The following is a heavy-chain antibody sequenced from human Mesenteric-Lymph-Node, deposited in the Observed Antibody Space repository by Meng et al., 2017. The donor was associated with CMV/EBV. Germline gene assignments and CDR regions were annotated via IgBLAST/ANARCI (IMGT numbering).Heavy chain of an antibody. CDR2: IIPILGIA. Sequence: SVKVSCKASGGTFSSYAISWVRQAPGQGLEWMGGIIPILGIANYAQKFQGRVTITADKSTSTAYMELSSLRSEDTAVYYCARDFGPRFLEWLYSYGMDVWGQGTTVTVSS. V-gene: IGHV1-69*10. J-gene: IGHJ6*02. D-gene: IGHD3-3*01. CDR3: ARDFGPRFLEWLYSYGMDV. CDR1: GGTFSSYA.